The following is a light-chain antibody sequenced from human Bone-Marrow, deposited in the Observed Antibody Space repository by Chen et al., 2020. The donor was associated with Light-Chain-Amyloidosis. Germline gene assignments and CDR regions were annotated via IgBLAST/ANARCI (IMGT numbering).Light chain of an antibody. Sequence: SYVLTQPSSVSVAPGQTATIACGGNNIGPTSVHWYQQLPVQAPLLVVYDDSDRPSGIPERLSGSNSGNTATLTISRVEAGDEADYYCQVWDRSSDRPVFGGGTKLTVL. J-gene: IGLJ3*02. CDR3: QVWDRSSDRPV. V-gene: IGLV3-21*02. CDR2: DDS. CDR1: NIGPTS.